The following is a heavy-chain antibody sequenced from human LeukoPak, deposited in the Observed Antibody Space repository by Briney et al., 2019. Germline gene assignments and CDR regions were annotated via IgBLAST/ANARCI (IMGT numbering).Heavy chain of an antibody. J-gene: IGHJ4*02. CDR2: IYTSGST. V-gene: IGHV4-4*09. Sequence: PSETLSLTCTVSGGSISSYYWSWIRQPPGEGLEWIGYIYTSGSTNYNPSLKSRVTISVDTSKNQFSLKLSSVTAADTAVYYCARRAARAFDCWGQGTLVTVSS. D-gene: IGHD6-6*01. CDR3: ARRAARAFDC. CDR1: GGSISSYY.